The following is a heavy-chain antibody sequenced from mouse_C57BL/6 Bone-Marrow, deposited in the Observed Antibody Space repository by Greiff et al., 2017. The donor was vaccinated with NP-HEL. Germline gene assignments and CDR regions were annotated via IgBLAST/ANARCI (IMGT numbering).Heavy chain of an antibody. CDR2: IDPENGDT. D-gene: IGHD2-3*01. Sequence: EVQLQQSGAELVRPGASVKLSCTASGFNIKDAYMHWVKQRPEQGLEWIGWIDPENGDTEYASKFQGKATITADTSSNTAYLQLSSLTSEDTAVYYCTNNDGYYFDYWGQGTTLTVSS. CDR3: TNNDGYYFDY. V-gene: IGHV14-4*01. J-gene: IGHJ2*01. CDR1: GFNIKDAY.